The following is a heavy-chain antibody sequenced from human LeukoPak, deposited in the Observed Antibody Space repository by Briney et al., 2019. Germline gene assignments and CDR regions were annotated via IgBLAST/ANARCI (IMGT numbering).Heavy chain of an antibody. CDR2: IGIRGDT. CDR1: GFTFIDYD. J-gene: IGHJ4*02. CDR3: ARGGIQVSGIDEFDY. D-gene: IGHD6-19*01. Sequence: GGSLRLSCAASGFTFIDYDMHWVRQVIGKGLEWVSAIGIRGDTHYSGSVKGRFTISREDAESSLYLQMNSLRAEDTAVYYCARGGIQVSGIDEFDYWGQGTPVTVSS. V-gene: IGHV3-13*01.